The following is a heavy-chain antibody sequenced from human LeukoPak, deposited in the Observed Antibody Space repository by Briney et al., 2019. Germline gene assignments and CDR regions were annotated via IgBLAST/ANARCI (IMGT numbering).Heavy chain of an antibody. J-gene: IGHJ5*02. Sequence: SETLSLTCTVSGGSISSSSYYWGWIRQPPGKGLEWIGSIYYSGSTYYNPSLKSRVTISVDTSKNQFSPKLSSVTAADTAVYYCARDYFDRIVVVPAATFGGIGPWGQGTLVTVSS. CDR2: IYYSGST. CDR1: GGSISSSSYY. CDR3: ARDYFDRIVVVPAATFGGIGP. D-gene: IGHD2-2*01. V-gene: IGHV4-39*07.